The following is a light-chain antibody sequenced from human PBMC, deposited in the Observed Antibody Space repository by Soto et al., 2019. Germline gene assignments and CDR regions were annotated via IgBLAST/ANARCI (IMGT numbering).Light chain of an antibody. CDR1: ESVSSSF. J-gene: IGKJ3*01. Sequence: EVVLTQSPGTLSLSPGERATLSCRASESVSSSFLTWYQQKPGQAPRLLIYRTSNRVTGIPDRFSGSGSGTDFTLTISSLQPEDVATYFCQKYNSAPHTFGPGTKVDIK. CDR2: RTS. CDR3: QKYNSAPHT. V-gene: IGKV3-20*01.